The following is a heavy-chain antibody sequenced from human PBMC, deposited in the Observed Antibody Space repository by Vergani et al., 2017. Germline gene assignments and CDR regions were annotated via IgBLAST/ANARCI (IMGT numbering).Heavy chain of an antibody. V-gene: IGHV1-46*01. CDR2: INPSGGST. D-gene: IGHD3-22*01. Sequence: QVQLVQSGAEVKKPGASVKVSCKASGYTFTSYYMHWVRQAPGQGLEWMGIINPSGGSTSYAQKFQGRVTMTRDTSTSTVYMELSSLRSEDTAVYYCAKGSSYYYDSSGYYFDYWGQGTLVTVSS. CDR1: GYTFTSYY. CDR3: AKGSSYYYDSSGYYFDY. J-gene: IGHJ4*02.